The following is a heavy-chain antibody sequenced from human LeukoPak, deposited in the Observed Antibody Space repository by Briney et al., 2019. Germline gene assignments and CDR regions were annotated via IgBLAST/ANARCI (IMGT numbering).Heavy chain of an antibody. CDR1: GGTFSNHA. D-gene: IGHD5-18*01. Sequence: SVKVSCKASGGTFSNHAISWVRQAPGQGLEWMGGIIPIFGTANYAQKFQGRVTITADKSTSTAYMELSSLRSEDTAVYYCARSGVQLWTTYFDYWGQGTLVTVSS. V-gene: IGHV1-69*06. CDR3: ARSGVQLWTTYFDY. CDR2: IIPIFGTA. J-gene: IGHJ4*02.